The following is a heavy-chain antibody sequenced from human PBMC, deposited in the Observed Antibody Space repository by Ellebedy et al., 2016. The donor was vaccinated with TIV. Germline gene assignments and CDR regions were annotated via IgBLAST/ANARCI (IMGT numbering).Heavy chain of an antibody. Sequence: GGSLRLSXAASGFTFSSYWMHWVRQAPGKGLEWVANIKQDGSVKKYVDSVKGRFTISRDNGKNSVYLQMNNLRAEDTAVYYCARALGSGPCYWGQGTLVTVSS. V-gene: IGHV3-7*01. D-gene: IGHD6-19*01. CDR2: IKQDGSVK. J-gene: IGHJ4*02. CDR3: ARALGSGPCY. CDR1: GFTFSSYW.